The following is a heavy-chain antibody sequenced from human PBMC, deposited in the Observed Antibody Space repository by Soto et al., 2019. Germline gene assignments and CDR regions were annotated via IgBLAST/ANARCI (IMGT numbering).Heavy chain of an antibody. J-gene: IGHJ6*02. CDR1: GYTFTSYY. D-gene: IGHD2-15*01. Sequence: QVQLVQSGAEVKKPGASVKVSCKASGYTFTSYYMHWVRQAPGQGLEWMGIINPSGGSTSYAQKFQGRVTMNRDTSTSTVYMELSSLRSEDTAVYYCASRTRYCSGGSCYSGYYYYGMDVWGQGTTVTVSS. CDR2: INPSGGST. CDR3: ASRTRYCSGGSCYSGYYYYGMDV. V-gene: IGHV1-46*01.